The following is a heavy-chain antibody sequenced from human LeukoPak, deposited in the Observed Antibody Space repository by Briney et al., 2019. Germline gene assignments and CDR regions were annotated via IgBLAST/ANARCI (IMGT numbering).Heavy chain of an antibody. Sequence: GGSLRLSCAASGFTFSSYSMNWVRQAPGKGLEWGSYISSNSSTIYYADSVKGRFTISRDNAKNSLYLQMNSLRDEDTAVYYCARDNKYDYIWGSYRFDYWGQGTLVTVSS. J-gene: IGHJ4*02. V-gene: IGHV3-48*02. CDR3: ARDNKYDYIWGSYRFDY. CDR1: GFTFSSYS. D-gene: IGHD3-16*02. CDR2: ISSNSSTI.